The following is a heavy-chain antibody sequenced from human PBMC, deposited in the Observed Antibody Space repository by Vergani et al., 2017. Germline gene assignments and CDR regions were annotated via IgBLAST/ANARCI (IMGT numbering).Heavy chain of an antibody. CDR2: ISYDGSNK. V-gene: IGHV3-30*18. CDR1: GFTFSSYG. Sequence: QVQLVESGGGVVQPGRSLRLSCAASGFTFSSYGMHWVRQAPGKGLEWVAVISYDGSNKYYADSVKGRFTISRDNSKNTLYLQMNSLRAEDTAVYYCAKDLNWDSAYDAFDIWGQGTMVTVSS. CDR3: AKDLNWDSAYDAFDI. D-gene: IGHD7-27*01. J-gene: IGHJ3*02.